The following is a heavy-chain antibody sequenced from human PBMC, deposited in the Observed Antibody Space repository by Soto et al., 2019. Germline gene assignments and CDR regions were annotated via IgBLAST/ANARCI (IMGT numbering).Heavy chain of an antibody. CDR2: LNPNSGGT. V-gene: IGHV1-2*04. Sequence: SVRVSCRASGYTFTGYYMHWVRPAPGQGLEWMGWLNPNSGGTNYAQKVQGWVTMTRDTSIGTAYMELSRLRSDETAVYYCERGLDSSSWYGAFENWGQGTMDTVS. CDR1: GYTFTGYY. J-gene: IGHJ3*02. D-gene: IGHD6-13*01. CDR3: ERGLDSSSWYGAFEN.